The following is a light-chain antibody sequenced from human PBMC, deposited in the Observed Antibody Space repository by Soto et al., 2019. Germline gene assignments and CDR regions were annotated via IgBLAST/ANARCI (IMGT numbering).Light chain of an antibody. V-gene: IGKV3-20*01. CDR2: GTS. J-gene: IGKJ1*01. CDR1: QSVSSSY. Sequence: ELVLTQSPGTLSLSPGERATLSCRASQSVSSSYLAWSQQKPGQAPRLLIYGTSSRATGIPDRFTGSGSGTDFTLTISRLEPEDFAVYYCQEYGSSPGTLGQGTKVEIK. CDR3: QEYGSSPGT.